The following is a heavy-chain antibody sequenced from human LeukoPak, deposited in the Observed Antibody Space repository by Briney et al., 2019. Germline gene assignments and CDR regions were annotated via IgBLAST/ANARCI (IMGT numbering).Heavy chain of an antibody. CDR1: GGSISSGSYY. V-gene: IGHV4-61*02. CDR2: IYTSGST. J-gene: IGHJ4*02. CDR3: ARGSIAAAGTLGFDY. D-gene: IGHD6-13*01. Sequence: SETLSLTCTVSGGSISSGSYYWSWIRQPAGKGLEWIGRIYTSGSTNYNPSLKSRVTISVDTSKNQYSLKLSSVTAADTAVYYCARGSIAAAGTLGFDYWGQGTLVTVSS.